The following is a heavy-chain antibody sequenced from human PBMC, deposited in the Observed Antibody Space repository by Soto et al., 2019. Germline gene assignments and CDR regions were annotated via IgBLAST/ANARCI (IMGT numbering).Heavy chain of an antibody. D-gene: IGHD3-3*01. V-gene: IGHV1-18*01. CDR2: ISAYNGNT. CDR1: GYTFTSYG. CDR3: ARVIRITIFGVASDAFDI. J-gene: IGHJ3*02. Sequence: DSVKVSCKASGYTFTSYGISWVRQAPGQGLEWMGWISAYNGNTNYAQKLQGRVTMTTDTSTSTAYMELRSLRSDDTAVYYCARVIRITIFGVASDAFDIWGQGTMVTVSS.